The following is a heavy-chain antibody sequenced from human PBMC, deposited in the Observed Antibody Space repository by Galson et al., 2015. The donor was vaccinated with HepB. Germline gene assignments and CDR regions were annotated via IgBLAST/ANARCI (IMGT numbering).Heavy chain of an antibody. J-gene: IGHJ6*02. CDR3: AARSYNYYGIDV. Sequence: SETLFLTCTVSDGSISHSYWTWIRQPPGKGLEWVGHMYYSGSANYNPSLKSRVTISVDTSKNQFSLNLRSVTAADTAVYYCAARSYNYYGIDVWGQGTTVTVSS. V-gene: IGHV4-59*01. CDR2: MYYSGSA. CDR1: DGSISHSY.